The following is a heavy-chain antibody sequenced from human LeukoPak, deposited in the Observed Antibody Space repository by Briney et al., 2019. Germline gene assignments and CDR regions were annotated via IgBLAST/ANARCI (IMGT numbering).Heavy chain of an antibody. CDR3: ARGTYYDILTGSRTFDY. CDR1: GYTFTSYG. CDR2: ISAYNGNT. V-gene: IGHV1-18*01. Sequence: GASVKVPCKASGYTFTSYGISWVRQAPGQGLEWMGWISAYNGNTNYAQKLQGRVTMTTDTSTSTAYMELRSLRSDDTAVYYCARGTYYDILTGSRTFDYWGQGTLVTVSS. D-gene: IGHD3-9*01. J-gene: IGHJ4*02.